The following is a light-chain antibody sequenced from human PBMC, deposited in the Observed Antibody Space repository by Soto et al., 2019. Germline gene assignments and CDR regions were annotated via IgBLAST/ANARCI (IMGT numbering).Light chain of an antibody. CDR1: QSISDN. CDR3: QQYKKWPPCT. CDR2: GAS. Sequence: EIVRTQSPVTLSVSPGERATLSSRASQSISDNLAGYQQRPGQAHRLLIFGASTRATGISARFSGSWSGTEFTLTNSSLQSEDFAVYYCQQYKKWPPCTFGQGTKVEIK. V-gene: IGKV3-15*01. J-gene: IGKJ1*01.